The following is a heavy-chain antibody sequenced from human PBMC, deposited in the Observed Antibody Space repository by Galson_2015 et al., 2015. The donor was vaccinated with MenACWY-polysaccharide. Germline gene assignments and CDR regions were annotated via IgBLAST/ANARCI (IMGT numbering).Heavy chain of an antibody. J-gene: IGHJ3*02. D-gene: IGHD1-14*01. Sequence: SLRLSCAASGFTFSTYAMNWVRQAPGKGLEWVSTISSSGGNTYYADSVKGRFTISRDNSKNTLYLQMNSLRAEDTAVYYCARQTARRYSAALDIWGQRTMVTVSS. CDR3: ARQTARRYSAALDI. V-gene: IGHV3-23*01. CDR1: GFTFSTYA. CDR2: ISSSGGNT.